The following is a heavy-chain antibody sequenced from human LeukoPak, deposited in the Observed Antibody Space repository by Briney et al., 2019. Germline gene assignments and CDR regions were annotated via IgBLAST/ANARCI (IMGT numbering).Heavy chain of an antibody. J-gene: IGHJ6*02. CDR1: GFILRDYY. CDR2: ISSSGSTI. CDR3: ARVIRWPTAMDV. D-gene: IGHD4-23*01. Sequence: GGSLRLSCAASGFILRDYYMSWIRQAPGKGLEWVSDISSSGSTIHDADPVKGRFTISRDNAKNSLYLQMNSLRAEDTAVYYCARVIRWPTAMDVRGQGTTVTVSS. V-gene: IGHV3-11*01.